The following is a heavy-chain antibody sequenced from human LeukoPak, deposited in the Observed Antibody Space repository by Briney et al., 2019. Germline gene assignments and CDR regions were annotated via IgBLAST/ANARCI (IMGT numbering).Heavy chain of an antibody. V-gene: IGHV3-21*01. CDR2: ISSSSNYM. CDR3: ARVIVATDTFDAFDI. Sequence: GGSLRLSCAAAGFAFSRYSMNWVRQTPGKGLEWVSSISSSSNYMYYTASVRGRFTISRDDAKNSLYLQMSSLRVDDTALYYCARVIVATDTFDAFDIWGQGTMVTVSS. J-gene: IGHJ3*02. CDR1: GFAFSRYS. D-gene: IGHD5-12*01.